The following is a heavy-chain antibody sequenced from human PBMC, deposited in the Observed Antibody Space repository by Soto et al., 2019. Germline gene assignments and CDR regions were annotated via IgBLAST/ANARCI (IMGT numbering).Heavy chain of an antibody. CDR1: GGTFSSYA. CDR2: IIPIFGTA. D-gene: IGHD3-3*01. J-gene: IGHJ4*02. V-gene: IGHV1-69*06. Sequence: SVKVSCKASGGTFSSYAISWVRQAPGQGLEWMGGIIPIFGTANYAQKFQGRVTITADKSTSTAYMELSSLRSEDTAVYYCAREPAYDFWSGYYPLDYWGQGTLVTVS. CDR3: AREPAYDFWSGYYPLDY.